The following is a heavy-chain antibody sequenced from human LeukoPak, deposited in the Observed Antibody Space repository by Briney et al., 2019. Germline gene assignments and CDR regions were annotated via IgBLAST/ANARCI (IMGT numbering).Heavy chain of an antibody. CDR1: GFTFSSYS. J-gene: IGHJ4*02. D-gene: IGHD3-9*01. CDR3: ARVTYTVTGFFPHIDYFDC. Sequence: GGSLRLSCAASGFTFSSYSMSWVRQAPGKGLEWVSVIYSGGSTYYADSVKGRFTISRDNSKNTLYLQMNSLRAEDTAVYYCARVTYTVTGFFPHIDYFDCWGQGTLVTVSS. V-gene: IGHV3-66*01. CDR2: IYSGGST.